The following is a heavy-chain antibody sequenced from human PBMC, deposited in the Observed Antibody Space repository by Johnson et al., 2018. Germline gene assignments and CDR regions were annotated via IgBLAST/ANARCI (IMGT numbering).Heavy chain of an antibody. V-gene: IGHV4-59*11. J-gene: IGHJ6*02. D-gene: IGHD2-15*01. CDR1: GGSISSHY. CDR2: IYYSGST. CDR3: AKAILTGGDCSGGSCYSGVRVNYYYYGMDV. Sequence: QVQLQESGPGLVKPSETLSLTCTVSGGSISSHYWSWIRQPPGKGLEWIGYIYYSGSTNYNPSLKSRVTISVDTSKNQFSLKLGAVTAADTAVYSCAKAILTGGDCSGGSCYSGVRVNYYYYGMDVWGQGTTVTVSS.